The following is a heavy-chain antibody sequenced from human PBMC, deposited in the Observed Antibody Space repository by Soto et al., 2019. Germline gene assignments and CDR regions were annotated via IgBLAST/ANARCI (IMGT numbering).Heavy chain of an antibody. Sequence: QVQLQESGPGLVKPSQNLSLTCTVSGGSISSGGYYWRWIRQHPGKGLEWIGYIYYSGSTYYNPSLKSRVTISVDTSKNQFSLKLSSVTAADTAVYYCASLSAAHSTEYFPHWGQGTLVTVSS. CDR2: IYYSGST. CDR3: ASLSAAHSTEYFPH. D-gene: IGHD6-13*01. CDR1: GGSISSGGYY. J-gene: IGHJ1*01. V-gene: IGHV4-31*03.